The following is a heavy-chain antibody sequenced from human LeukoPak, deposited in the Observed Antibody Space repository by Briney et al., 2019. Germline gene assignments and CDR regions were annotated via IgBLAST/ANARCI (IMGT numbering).Heavy chain of an antibody. Sequence: SETLSLTCTVSGGSISSYYWSWIRQPPGKGLEWIGEINDSESTNYNPSLKSRVTVSIDTSKNQFSLKVRSVTAADTAVYYCATRPDIAAAGPGWFDPWGQGTLVTVSS. J-gene: IGHJ5*02. CDR3: ATRPDIAAAGPGWFDP. D-gene: IGHD6-13*01. V-gene: IGHV4-34*01. CDR1: GGSISSYY. CDR2: INDSEST.